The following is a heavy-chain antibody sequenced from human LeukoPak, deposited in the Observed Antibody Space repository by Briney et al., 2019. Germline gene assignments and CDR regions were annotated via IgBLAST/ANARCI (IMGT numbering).Heavy chain of an antibody. CDR1: GFTVSSNY. CDR3: ARDVRHTIFGVVTRRYFDY. D-gene: IGHD3-3*01. CDR2: IYSGGST. J-gene: IGHJ4*02. Sequence: GGSLRLSCAASGFTVSSNYMSWVRQAPGKGLEWVSVIYSGGSTYYADSVKGRFTISRHNSKNTLYLQMNSLRAEDTAVYYCARDVRHTIFGVVTRRYFDYWGQGTLVTVSS. V-gene: IGHV3-53*04.